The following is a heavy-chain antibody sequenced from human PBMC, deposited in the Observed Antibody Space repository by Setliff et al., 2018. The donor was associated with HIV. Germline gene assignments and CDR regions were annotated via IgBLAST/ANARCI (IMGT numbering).Heavy chain of an antibody. Sequence: SETLSLTCTVSGGSISSTTYWWGWIRQPPRKGLEWIGTIYYNGNTFYDPSLKSRVTISIDMSKNQFSLKLTSVAAADTAVYYCAKRPGYGYPFHIWGQGTMVTVSS. CDR2: IYYNGNT. J-gene: IGHJ3*02. CDR3: AKRPGYGYPFHI. V-gene: IGHV4-39*01. D-gene: IGHD5-18*01. CDR1: GGSISSTTYW.